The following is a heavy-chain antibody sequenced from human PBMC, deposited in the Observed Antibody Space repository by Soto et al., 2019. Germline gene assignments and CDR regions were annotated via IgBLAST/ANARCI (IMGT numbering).Heavy chain of an antibody. D-gene: IGHD4-4*01. V-gene: IGHV3-7*01. CDR1: GSTFSDSW. CDR2: IKPDESEK. Sequence: HPGGSLRLSCTASGSTFSDSWMTWVRQAPGKGLEWVARIKPDESEKKYADSVKGRFSISRDNAKNSMYLQMDSLRGEDTAVYYCVRGGSNYASWGQGTLVTVSS. J-gene: IGHJ5*02. CDR3: VRGGSNYAS.